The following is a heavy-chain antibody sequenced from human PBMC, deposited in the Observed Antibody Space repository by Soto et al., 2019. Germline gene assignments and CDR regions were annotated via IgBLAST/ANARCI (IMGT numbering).Heavy chain of an antibody. J-gene: IGHJ4*02. CDR1: GFTFSTYW. CDR3: GPLGNFGVVMGH. V-gene: IGHV3-74*03. CDR2: ISRDGIGT. Sequence: GSLELSGAASGFTFSTYWMHWVRQAPGKGLVWVSRISRDGIGTTYAESVKGRFTISRDNTKNTLSLQMNSLRVEDTAVYYCGPLGNFGVVMGHWGQGTLVIVSS. D-gene: IGHD3-3*01.